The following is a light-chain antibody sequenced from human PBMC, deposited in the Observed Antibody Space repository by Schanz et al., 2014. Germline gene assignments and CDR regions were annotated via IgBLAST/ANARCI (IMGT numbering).Light chain of an antibody. CDR3: SSFTSSSTWV. Sequence: QSALTQPPSASGSPGQSVTISCTGTDVGGYNYVSWYQRHPGKAPKLMIYDVSKRPSGVPDRFSGSKSGNTASLTISGLQAEDEADYYCSSFTSSSTWVFGGGTKLTVL. CDR2: DVS. CDR1: DVGGYNY. V-gene: IGLV2-8*01. J-gene: IGLJ3*02.